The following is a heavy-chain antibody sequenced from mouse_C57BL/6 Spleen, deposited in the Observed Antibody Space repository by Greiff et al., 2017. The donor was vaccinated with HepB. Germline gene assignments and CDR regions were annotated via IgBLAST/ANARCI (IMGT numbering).Heavy chain of an antibody. CDR3: TTGWLLDY. Sequence: EVQLQQSGAELVRPGASVKLSCTASGFNIKDDYMHWVKQRPEQGLEWIGWIDPENGDTEYASKFQGKATITADTSSNTAYLQLSSLTSEDTAVYYCTTGWLLDYWGQGTPLTVSS. CDR1: GFNIKDDY. J-gene: IGHJ2*01. D-gene: IGHD2-3*01. V-gene: IGHV14-4*01. CDR2: IDPENGDT.